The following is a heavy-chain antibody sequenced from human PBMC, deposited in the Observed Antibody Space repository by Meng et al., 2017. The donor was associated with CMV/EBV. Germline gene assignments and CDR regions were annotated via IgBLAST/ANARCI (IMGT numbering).Heavy chain of an antibody. CDR2: IYSGGSST. CDR3: AKDRLRMGWSGSDTAIDY. CDR1: GFTFSSYA. J-gene: IGHJ4*02. D-gene: IGHD5-12*01. V-gene: IGHV3-23*03. Sequence: GESLKIPCAAPGFTFSSYAMSRVRQAPGKGLEWVSVIYSGGSSTYYADSVKGRFTISRDNSKNTLYLQMNSLRAEDTAVYYCAKDRLRMGWSGSDTAIDYWGQGTLVTVSS.